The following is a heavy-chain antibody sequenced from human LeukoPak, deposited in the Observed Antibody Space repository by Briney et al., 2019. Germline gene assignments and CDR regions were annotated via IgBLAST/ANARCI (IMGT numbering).Heavy chain of an antibody. D-gene: IGHD1-26*01. CDR3: ARGGRTIVGASGAFDI. J-gene: IGHJ3*02. CDR2: ISAYNGNT. CDR1: GYTFTSYG. V-gene: IGHV1-18*01. Sequence: ASVKVSCKASGYTFTSYGISWVRQAPGQGHEWMGWISAYNGNTNYAQKLQGRVTMTTDTSTSTAYMELRSLRSDDTAVYYCARGGRTIVGASGAFDIWGQGTMVTVSS.